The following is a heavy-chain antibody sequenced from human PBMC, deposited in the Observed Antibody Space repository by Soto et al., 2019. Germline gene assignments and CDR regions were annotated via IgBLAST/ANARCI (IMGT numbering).Heavy chain of an antibody. CDR3: ARLAVAGTRADY. CDR2: IYYSGST. Sequence: SETLSLTCAVSGGSISSGGYSWSWIRQPPGKGLEWIGYIYYSGSTYYNPSLKSRVTISLGRSKNHFSLKLSSVTAADTAVYYCARLAVAGTRADYWGQGTLVTVSS. CDR1: GGSISSGGYS. V-gene: IGHV4-30-2*01. D-gene: IGHD6-19*01. J-gene: IGHJ4*02.